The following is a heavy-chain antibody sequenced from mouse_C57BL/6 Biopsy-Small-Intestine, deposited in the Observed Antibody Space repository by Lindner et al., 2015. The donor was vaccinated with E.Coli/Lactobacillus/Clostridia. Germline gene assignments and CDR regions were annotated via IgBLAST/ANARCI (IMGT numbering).Heavy chain of an antibody. D-gene: IGHD1-1*01. CDR3: ALVANYATDY. V-gene: IGHV3-5*01. CDR1: GISITTGTYR. CDR2: IYYSGTI. J-gene: IGHJ4*01. Sequence: VQLQESGPGLVKPSQTVFLTCTVTGISITTGTYRWSWIRQFPGNKLEWIGYIYYSGTITYNPSLTSRTTITRDTPKNQFFLEMNSLTAEDTATYYCALVANYATDYWGQGTSVTVSS.